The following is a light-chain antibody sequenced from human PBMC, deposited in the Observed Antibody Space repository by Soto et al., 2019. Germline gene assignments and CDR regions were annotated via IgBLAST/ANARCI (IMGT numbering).Light chain of an antibody. J-gene: IGKJ1*01. CDR1: QSISSW. CDR3: QHYNSYSEA. Sequence: DRQMTQSPSSLSASVGDRVTITCRASQSISSWLAWYQQKLGRAPRLLIYDASSLESGVPSRFSGSGYGTEFTLTISSLQPDDFATYYCQHYNSYSEAFGQGTKV. CDR2: DAS. V-gene: IGKV1-5*01.